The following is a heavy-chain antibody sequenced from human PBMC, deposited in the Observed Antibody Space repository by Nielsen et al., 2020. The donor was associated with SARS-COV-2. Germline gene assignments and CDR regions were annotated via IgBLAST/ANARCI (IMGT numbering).Heavy chain of an antibody. D-gene: IGHD1-7*01. CDR3: TRAGLELPYYYYGMDV. CDR1: GFTFGDYA. Sequence: GGSLRLSCTASGFTFGDYAMSWFRQAPGKGLEWVGFIRSKAYGGTTEYAASVKGRFTISRDDSKSIAYLQMNSLKTEDTAVYYCTRAGLELPYYYYGMDVWGQGTTVTASS. CDR2: IRSKAYGGTT. V-gene: IGHV3-49*03. J-gene: IGHJ6*02.